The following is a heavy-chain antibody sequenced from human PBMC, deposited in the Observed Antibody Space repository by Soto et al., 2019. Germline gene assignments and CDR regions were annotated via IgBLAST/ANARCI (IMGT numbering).Heavy chain of an antibody. D-gene: IGHD3-10*01. Sequence: SETLSLTCTVSGGAINSTVYHWGWIRQPPGKGLEWIGSSNYGGPTYYSPSLQSRVTISVDTSKNQFSLKLSSVTAADTAVYYCARGLRYYGSGSHYGLDVWGQGTTVTVSS. CDR3: ARGLRYYGSGSHYGLDV. J-gene: IGHJ6*02. CDR1: GGAINSTVYH. V-gene: IGHV4-39*07. CDR2: SNYGGPT.